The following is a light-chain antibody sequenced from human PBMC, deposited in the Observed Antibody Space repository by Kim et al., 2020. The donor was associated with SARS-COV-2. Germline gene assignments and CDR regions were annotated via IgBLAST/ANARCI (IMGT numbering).Light chain of an antibody. CDR3: AAWDDSLREWV. CDR2: RNN. Sequence: GQRVTVSCSGSSSNIGSNYVYWYQQLPGTAPKLLIYRNNQRPSGVPDRFSGSKSGTSASLAISGLRSEDEADYYCAAWDDSLREWVFGGGTKLTVL. CDR1: SSNIGSNY. J-gene: IGLJ3*02. V-gene: IGLV1-47*01.